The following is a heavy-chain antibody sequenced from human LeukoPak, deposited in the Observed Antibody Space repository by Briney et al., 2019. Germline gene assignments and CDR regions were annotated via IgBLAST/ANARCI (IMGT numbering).Heavy chain of an antibody. CDR3: ARSKWELLDY. D-gene: IGHD1-26*01. V-gene: IGHV4-34*01. Sequence: SETLSLTCAVYGGSFSGYYWSWIRQPPGKGLEWIGEINHSGSTNYNPSLKSRVTISVDTSKNQFSLKLSSVTAADTAVYYCARSKWELLDYWGQGTLVTVSS. J-gene: IGHJ4*02. CDR2: INHSGST. CDR1: GGSFSGYY.